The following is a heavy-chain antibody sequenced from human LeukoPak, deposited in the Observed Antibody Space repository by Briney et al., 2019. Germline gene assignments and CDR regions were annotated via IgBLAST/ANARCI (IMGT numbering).Heavy chain of an antibody. Sequence: GGSLRPSCAASGFTFSSYGMHWVRQAAGKGLEWVAVIWYDGSNKYYVDSVKGRFTISRDNSKNTLYLQMNSLRAEDTAVYYCARDLDYGGNADLDYWGQGTLVTVSS. J-gene: IGHJ4*02. D-gene: IGHD4-23*01. CDR2: IWYDGSNK. V-gene: IGHV3-33*01. CDR1: GFTFSSYG. CDR3: ARDLDYGGNADLDY.